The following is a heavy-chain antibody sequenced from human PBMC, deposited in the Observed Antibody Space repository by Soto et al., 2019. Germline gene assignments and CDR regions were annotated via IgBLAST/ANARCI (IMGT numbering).Heavy chain of an antibody. CDR1: GFIFSGSA. Sequence: PGGSLRLSCAASGFIFSGSAMHWVRQASGKGLEWAGRIRSKANSYATTYAVSVKGRFTISRDDSRNTAYLQMNSLKTEDTAVYYCARGVYDFWSGHPKGLDYWGQGTVVTVSS. V-gene: IGHV3-73*01. J-gene: IGHJ4*02. CDR2: IRSKANSYAT. CDR3: ARGVYDFWSGHPKGLDY. D-gene: IGHD3-3*01.